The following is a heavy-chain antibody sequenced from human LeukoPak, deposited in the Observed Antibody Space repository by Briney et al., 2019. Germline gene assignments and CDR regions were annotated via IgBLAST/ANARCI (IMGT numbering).Heavy chain of an antibody. V-gene: IGHV6-1*01. D-gene: IGHD6-13*01. Sequence: SQTLSLTCAISGDSVSSNSAAWNWIRQSPSRGLEWLGRTYYRSKWYNDYAVSVKSRITINPDTSKNQFSLQLNSVTPEDTAVYYCARGLFPRSSSWQLYYYYYMDVWGKGTTVTVSS. CDR2: TYYRSKWYN. J-gene: IGHJ6*03. CDR3: ARGLFPRSSSWQLYYYYYMDV. CDR1: GDSVSSNSAA.